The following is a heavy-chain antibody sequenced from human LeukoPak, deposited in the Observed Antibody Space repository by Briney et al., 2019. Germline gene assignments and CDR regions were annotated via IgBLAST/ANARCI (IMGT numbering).Heavy chain of an antibody. CDR2: ITSSSIPI. Sequence: GRSLRLSCARPAFTFSDYYMSCIRHHPGKGLESLSYITSSSIPIYYADSVPGPFTISRDNDTTSLYLQMSSLRADGTAVYSRARGARTRGYCSRTSCGDAFDIWGQGTMVTVSP. J-gene: IGHJ3*02. V-gene: IGHV3-11*01. D-gene: IGHD2-2*01. CDR1: AFTFSDYY. CDR3: ARGARTRGYCSRTSCGDAFDI.